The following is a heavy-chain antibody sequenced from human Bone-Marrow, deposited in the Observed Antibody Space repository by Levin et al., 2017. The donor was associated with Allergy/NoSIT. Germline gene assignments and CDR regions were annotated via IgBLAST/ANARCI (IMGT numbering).Heavy chain of an antibody. J-gene: IGHJ5*02. Sequence: SETLSLTCTFSAGSISGHYWSWIRQPPGRGLEWIGDFYYSGITNYNPSLKSRVTISVHTSENQLSLRLSSVTAADTAVYYCARGLNVPSSGSWFDPWGQGTLVTVSS. CDR1: AGSISGHY. CDR3: ARGLNVPSSGSWFDP. CDR2: FYYSGIT. D-gene: IGHD1-26*01. V-gene: IGHV4-59*11.